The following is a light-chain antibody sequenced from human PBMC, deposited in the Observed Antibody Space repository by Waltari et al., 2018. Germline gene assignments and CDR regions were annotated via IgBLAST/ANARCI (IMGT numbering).Light chain of an antibody. V-gene: IGKV4-1*01. CDR1: QSVLYSSNNQNY. CDR3: QHYYSSPLT. CDR2: WAS. Sequence: DIVMTQSPDSLAVSLGERATINCKSSQSVLYSSNNQNYLAWYQQKPGQPPKLLIYWASSRESGVPDRFSGSGSGTDFTLTISSLQAEDVAVYYCQHYYSSPLTFGGGTRVEIK. J-gene: IGKJ4*01.